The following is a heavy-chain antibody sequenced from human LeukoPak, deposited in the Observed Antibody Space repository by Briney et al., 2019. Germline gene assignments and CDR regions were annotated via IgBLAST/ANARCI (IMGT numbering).Heavy chain of an antibody. CDR2: ISWDGGST. CDR3: AKDGDGYNPPFDY. J-gene: IGHJ4*02. Sequence: GGSLRLSGAASGFTFDDYTMHWVRKAPGKGLEWVSLISWDGGSTYYADSVKGRFTISRDNSKNSLYLQMNSLRTEDTALYYCAKDGDGYNPPFDYWGQGTLVTVSS. D-gene: IGHD5-24*01. V-gene: IGHV3-43*01. CDR1: GFTFDDYT.